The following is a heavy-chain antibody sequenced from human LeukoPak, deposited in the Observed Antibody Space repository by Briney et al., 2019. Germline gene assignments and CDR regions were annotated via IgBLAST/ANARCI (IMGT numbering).Heavy chain of an antibody. D-gene: IGHD2-2*01. V-gene: IGHV4-39*07. CDR3: VRETSSPGHY. Sequence: SETLSLTCTVSGGSMSSGDYYWAWVRQPPGEGLEWIGSISYSGRTFYKPSLTSRVAISIDASKSQFSLRLSSVTAADTVVYYCVRETSSPGHYWGQGTLVTVSS. J-gene: IGHJ4*02. CDR2: ISYSGRT. CDR1: GGSMSSGDYY.